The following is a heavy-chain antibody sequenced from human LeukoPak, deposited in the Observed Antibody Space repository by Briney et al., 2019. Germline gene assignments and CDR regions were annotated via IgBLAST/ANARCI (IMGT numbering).Heavy chain of an antibody. J-gene: IGHJ1*01. CDR1: GFTVSSNY. CDR3: AKDVRGGDHGDYTFQH. CDR2: ISGSSSYI. D-gene: IGHD4-17*01. V-gene: IGHV3-21*01. Sequence: GGSLRLSCAASGFTVSSNYMNWVRQAPGKGLEWVSSISGSSSYIYYADSVKGRFTISRDNAKNSLYLQMNSLRAEDTAVYYCAKDVRGGDHGDYTFQHWGQGTLVTVSS.